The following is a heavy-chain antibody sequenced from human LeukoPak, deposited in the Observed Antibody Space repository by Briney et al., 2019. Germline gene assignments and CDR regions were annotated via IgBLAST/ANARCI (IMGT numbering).Heavy chain of an antibody. J-gene: IGHJ4*02. CDR2: ISGSGGST. CDR3: AKDPTAYYYDSSGYLDY. V-gene: IGHV3-23*01. D-gene: IGHD3-22*01. Sequence: GGSLRLSCAASGFTFSSYAMSWVRQAPGKGLEWVSAISGSGGSTYYADSVKGRSTISRDNSKNTLYLQMNSLRAEDTAVYYCAKDPTAYYYDSSGYLDYWGQGTLVTVSS. CDR1: GFTFSSYA.